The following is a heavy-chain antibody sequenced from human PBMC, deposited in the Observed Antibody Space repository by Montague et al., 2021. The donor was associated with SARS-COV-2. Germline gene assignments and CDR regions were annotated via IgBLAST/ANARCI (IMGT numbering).Heavy chain of an antibody. CDR3: ARKGSGRSDLAY. D-gene: IGHD1-26*01. Sequence: SETLSLTCVGYLHSGVADLWRTSDGQPSELHLQPVVEFYHTGGTKYKPSLKSRVSMSVDKSWNQFSLRLTSVTAADTAIYYCARKGSGRSDLAYWGQGTLVTVSS. CDR2: FYHTGGT. CDR1: LHSGVADLW. J-gene: IGHJ4*02. V-gene: IGHV4-4*02.